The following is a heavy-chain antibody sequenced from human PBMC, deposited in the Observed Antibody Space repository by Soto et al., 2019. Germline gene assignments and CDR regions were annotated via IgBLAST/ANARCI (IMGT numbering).Heavy chain of an antibody. CDR1: GFSVSSNY. V-gene: IGHV3-53*01. J-gene: IGHJ5*02. Sequence: PGGSLRLSCAASGFSVSSNYMSWVRQAQGKGLEWVSFISSGGIPHYAESVKGRFTISRDNTRNTLFLQMNSLTAEDTAVYYCARDRGYGDYTDNWFDPWGQGTLVTVSS. CDR3: ARDRGYGDYTDNWFDP. D-gene: IGHD4-17*01. CDR2: ISSGGIP.